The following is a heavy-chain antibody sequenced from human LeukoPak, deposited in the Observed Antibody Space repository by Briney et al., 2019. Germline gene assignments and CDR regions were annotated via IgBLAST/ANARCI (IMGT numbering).Heavy chain of an antibody. CDR3: ARARYCSGGSCYWYFDL. CDR2: IYYSGST. V-gene: IGHV4-59*12. J-gene: IGHJ2*01. D-gene: IGHD2-15*01. CDR1: GGSISSYY. Sequence: SETLSLTCTVSGGSISSYYWSWIRQPPGKGLEWIGYIYYSGSTNYNPSLKSRVTISVDTSKNQFSLKLSSVTAADTAVYYCARARYCSGGSCYWYFDLWGRGTLVTVSS.